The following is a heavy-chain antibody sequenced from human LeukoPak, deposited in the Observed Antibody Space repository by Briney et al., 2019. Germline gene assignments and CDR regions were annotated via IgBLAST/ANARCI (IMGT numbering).Heavy chain of an antibody. CDR2: IYHSGST. V-gene: IGHV4-59*12. CDR1: GGSISTYY. D-gene: IGHD6-13*01. CDR3: ARLGGYSSSWYAIYLDY. J-gene: IGHJ4*02. Sequence: SETLSLTCTVSGGSISTYYWSWIRQPPGKGLEWIGYIYHSGSTNYNPSLKSRVTISVDTSKNQFSLKLSSVTAADTAVYYCARLGGYSSSWYAIYLDYWGQGTLVTVSS.